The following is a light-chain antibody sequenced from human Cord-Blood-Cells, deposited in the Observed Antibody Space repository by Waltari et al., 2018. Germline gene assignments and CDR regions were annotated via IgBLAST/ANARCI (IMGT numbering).Light chain of an antibody. V-gene: IGLV1-47*01. J-gene: IGLJ2*01. Sequence: QSVLTQPPSASGTPGQRVTISCSGSSSNIGSNYVYWYQQLPGTAPKLLIYRNNQRPCSVPSPVSASPSLPSSSLPLSGLRSEDEADYYCAAWDDSLSGVVFGGGTKLTVL. CDR3: AAWDDSLSGVV. CDR1: SSNIGSNY. CDR2: RNN.